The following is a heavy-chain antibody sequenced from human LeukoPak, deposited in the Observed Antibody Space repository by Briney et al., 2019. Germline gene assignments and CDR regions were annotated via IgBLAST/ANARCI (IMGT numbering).Heavy chain of an antibody. CDR3: AKLRPYGTTWYRGVVN. CDR1: GFTFSSYG. V-gene: IGHV3-33*06. CDR2: ILNDGSQE. D-gene: IGHD6-13*01. J-gene: IGHJ4*02. Sequence: PGGSLRLSCAASGFTFSSYGMQWVRQAPGKGLEWVAVILNDGSQEKYADSVKGRFTISRDSSKSTLYLHMDSLRADDTAVYYCAKLRPYGTTWYRGVVNWGQGTLVTVSS.